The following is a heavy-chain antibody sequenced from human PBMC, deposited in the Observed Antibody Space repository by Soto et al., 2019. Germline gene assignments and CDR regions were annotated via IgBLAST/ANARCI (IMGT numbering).Heavy chain of an antibody. Sequence: EVQLVESGGGLVQPGGSLRLSCAASGFTLSGYAMNWVRQAPGKGLEWVSFISSSGTTISYADSVMGRFTISRDIAKNSLYLQMNSLRNEDTAVYYCVRDQATGRSWGDLDFWVQGTLVTVSS. V-gene: IGHV3-48*02. CDR3: VRDQATGRSWGDLDF. CDR1: GFTLSGYA. CDR2: ISSSGTTI. D-gene: IGHD3-16*01. J-gene: IGHJ4*02.